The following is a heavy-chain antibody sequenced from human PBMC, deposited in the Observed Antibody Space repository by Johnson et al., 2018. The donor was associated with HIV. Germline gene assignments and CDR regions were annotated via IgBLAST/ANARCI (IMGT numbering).Heavy chain of an antibody. CDR3: ARDRRDDFWSGYSHGFDI. CDR1: GFTFSSYW. V-gene: IGHV3-74*01. CDR2: INSDGSST. J-gene: IGHJ3*02. D-gene: IGHD3-3*01. Sequence: VQLVESGGGLVQPGGSLRLSCAASGFTFSSYWMHWVRQAPGKGLVWVSRINSDGSSTSYADSVKGRFTISRDHSKNTLYLQMNSLRAEDTAVYYCARDRRDDFWSGYSHGFDIWGQGTMVTVSS.